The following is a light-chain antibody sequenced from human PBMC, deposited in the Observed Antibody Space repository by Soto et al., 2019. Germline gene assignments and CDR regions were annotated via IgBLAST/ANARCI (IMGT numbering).Light chain of an antibody. V-gene: IGKV3-20*01. Sequence: DILLTQSPGTLSLSPGERAILSCRASQTVNNNYLAWCKQKPGQAPRLLIYGASRRATGIPDRFSGSASGTDFTLTISRLEPEDFAVYYCQQYGSSFGTFGGGTKVDIK. CDR3: QQYGSSFGT. J-gene: IGKJ4*01. CDR2: GAS. CDR1: QTVNNNY.